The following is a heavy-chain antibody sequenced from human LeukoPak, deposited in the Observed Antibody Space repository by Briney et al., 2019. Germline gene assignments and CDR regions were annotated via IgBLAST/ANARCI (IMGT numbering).Heavy chain of an antibody. Sequence: GGSLRLSCVASGFTFSSSAMSWVRQAPRKGLEWVSAISNNGGYTYYADSVQGRFTISRDNSKSTLCLQMNSLRAEDTAVYYCAKQLGYCSDGSCYFPYWGQGTLVTVSS. J-gene: IGHJ4*02. CDR1: GFTFSSSA. CDR3: AKQLGYCSDGSCYFPY. V-gene: IGHV3-23*01. CDR2: ISNNGGYT. D-gene: IGHD2-15*01.